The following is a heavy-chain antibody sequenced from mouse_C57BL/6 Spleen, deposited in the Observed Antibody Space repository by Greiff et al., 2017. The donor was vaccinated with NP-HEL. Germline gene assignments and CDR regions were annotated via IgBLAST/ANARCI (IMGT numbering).Heavy chain of an antibody. J-gene: IGHJ4*01. V-gene: IGHV1-69*01. CDR1: GYTFTSYW. CDR2: IDPSDSYT. Sequence: VQLQQSGAELVMPGASVKLSCKASGYTFTSYWMHWVKQRPGQGLEWIGEIDPSDSYTNYNQKFKGKSTLTVDKSSSTAYMQLSSLTSEDSAVYYWARGETDPPMDYWGQGTSVTVSS. D-gene: IGHD3-2*01. CDR3: ARGETDPPMDY.